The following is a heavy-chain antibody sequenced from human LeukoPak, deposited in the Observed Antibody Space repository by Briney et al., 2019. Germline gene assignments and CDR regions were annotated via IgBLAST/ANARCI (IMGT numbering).Heavy chain of an antibody. J-gene: IGHJ3*02. Sequence: ASVKVSCKASGYTFTSYDINWVRQATGQGLEWMGWMNPNSGNTGYAQKFQGRLTMTRNTSISTAYMELSSLRSEDTAVYYCASIYSSGWYGDAFDIWGQGTMVTVSS. D-gene: IGHD6-19*01. CDR3: ASIYSSGWYGDAFDI. CDR1: GYTFTSYD. CDR2: MNPNSGNT. V-gene: IGHV1-8*01.